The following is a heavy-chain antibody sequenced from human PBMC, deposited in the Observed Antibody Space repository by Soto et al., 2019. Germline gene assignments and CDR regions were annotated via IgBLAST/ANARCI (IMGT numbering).Heavy chain of an antibody. J-gene: IGHJ6*02. CDR2: IKQDGSEK. D-gene: IGHD3-9*01. Sequence: PGGSLRLSCAASGFTFSSYWMSWVRQAPGKGLEWVANIKQDGSEKYYVDSVKGRFTISRDNAKNSLYLQMNSLRAEDTAVYYCAREVYFDWLTPHYYYGMDVWGQGTTVTVYS. V-gene: IGHV3-7*01. CDR1: GFTFSSYW. CDR3: AREVYFDWLTPHYYYGMDV.